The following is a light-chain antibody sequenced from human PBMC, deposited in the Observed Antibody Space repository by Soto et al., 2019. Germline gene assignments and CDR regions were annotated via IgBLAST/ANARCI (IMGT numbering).Light chain of an antibody. CDR3: SSYAGSYTYVV. Sequence: QSALTQPASVSGSPGQSITIACTGTNRDVGSYNLVSWYQQRPGEAPKLIISEVRNRPSGISYRFTGSKSGNTASLTISGLQAEDEADYYCSSYAGSYTYVVFGGGTQLTVL. J-gene: IGLJ2*01. CDR2: EVR. V-gene: IGLV2-14*01. CDR1: NRDVGSYNL.